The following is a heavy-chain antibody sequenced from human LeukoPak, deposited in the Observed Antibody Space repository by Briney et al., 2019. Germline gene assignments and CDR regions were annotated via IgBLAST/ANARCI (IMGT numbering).Heavy chain of an antibody. CDR1: GGSFSDYY. CDR2: INHRGST. CDR3: ARADYTGYYFDF. Sequence: SETLSLTCAVYGGSFSDYYWTWIRQPPGKGLEWIGEINHRGSTHYNPSLKSRVTISVDTSKKQFSLKLSSVTAADTAVYYCARADYTGYYFDFWGQGTLVTVSS. D-gene: IGHD4-11*01. J-gene: IGHJ4*02. V-gene: IGHV4-34*01.